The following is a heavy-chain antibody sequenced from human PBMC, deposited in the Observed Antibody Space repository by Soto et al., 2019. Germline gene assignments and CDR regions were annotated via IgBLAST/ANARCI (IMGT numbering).Heavy chain of an antibody. CDR3: ARHQGEGWFDP. D-gene: IGHD3-16*01. CDR2: ISYSGSK. CDR1: GASIGSSGYF. J-gene: IGHJ5*02. V-gene: IGHV4-39*01. Sequence: SETLSLTCTVSGASIGSSGYFWAWIRQAPGKGLEWFGTISYSGSKYYNPSLRNRITIPADSSKTQFSLTLSSVTAADTAVYFCARHQGEGWFDPWGQGTLVTVSS.